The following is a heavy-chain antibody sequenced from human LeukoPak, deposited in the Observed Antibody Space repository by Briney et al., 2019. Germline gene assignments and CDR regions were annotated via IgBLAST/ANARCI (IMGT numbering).Heavy chain of an antibody. CDR2: ISHSGST. CDR1: GYSISSGYY. CDR3: ARDPGAVAGTN. Sequence: PSETLSPTCAVSGYSISSGYYWGWIRQPPGKGLEWIGSISHSGSTYFNPSLKSRVTISVDTSKNQFSLKLSSVTAADTAVYYCARDPGAVAGTNWGQGTLVTVSS. V-gene: IGHV4-38-2*02. J-gene: IGHJ4*02. D-gene: IGHD6-19*01.